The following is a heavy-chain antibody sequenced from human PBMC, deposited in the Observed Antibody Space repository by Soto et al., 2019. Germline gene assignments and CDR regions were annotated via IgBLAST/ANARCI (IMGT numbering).Heavy chain of an antibody. CDR3: ATEFIAARLGYYSYGMDV. Sequence: SQTLSLTCAISGDSVSSNSAAWNWIRQSPSRGLEWLGRTYYRSKWYNDYAVSVKSRITINPDTSKNQFSLQLNSVTPEDTAVYYCATEFIAARLGYYSYGMDVWGQGTTVTVSS. D-gene: IGHD6-6*01. J-gene: IGHJ6*02. CDR2: TYYRSKWYN. CDR1: GDSVSSNSAA. V-gene: IGHV6-1*01.